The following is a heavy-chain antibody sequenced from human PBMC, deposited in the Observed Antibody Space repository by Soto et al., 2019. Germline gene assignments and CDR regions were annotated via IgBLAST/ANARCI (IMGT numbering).Heavy chain of an antibody. J-gene: IGHJ4*02. CDR2: IFYSGSA. V-gene: IGHV4-39*01. Sequence: SETLSLTCAVSGGSISSSSYYWGWIRQPPGKGLEWIGSIFYSGSAYYTPSLKSRVTISVDTSKNQFSLKLSSVTAADTAVYYCARLSRYCTGGSCYPEDFDYWGQGTLVTVSS. CDR1: GGSISSSSYY. D-gene: IGHD2-15*01. CDR3: ARLSRYCTGGSCYPEDFDY.